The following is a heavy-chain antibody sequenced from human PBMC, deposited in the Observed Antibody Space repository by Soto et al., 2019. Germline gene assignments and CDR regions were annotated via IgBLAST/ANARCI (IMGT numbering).Heavy chain of an antibody. Sequence: GGSLRLSCAASGIIFSSYAMHWVRQAPGKGLEWVAVISYDGRHKYYADSVKGRFTISRDNSDNTLYLQMNSLRGDDTAVYYCARGGFHYDFWSGYSYYYGMDVWGQGTTVTVSS. CDR3: ARGGFHYDFWSGYSYYYGMDV. D-gene: IGHD3-3*01. V-gene: IGHV3-30*14. CDR2: ISYDGRHK. CDR1: GIIFSSYA. J-gene: IGHJ6*02.